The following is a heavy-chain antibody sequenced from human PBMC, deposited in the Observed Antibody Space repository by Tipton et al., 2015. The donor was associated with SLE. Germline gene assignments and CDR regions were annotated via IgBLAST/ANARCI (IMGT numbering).Heavy chain of an antibody. J-gene: IGHJ5*02. V-gene: IGHV4-59*01. CDR1: GDSISSYY. D-gene: IGHD6-13*01. CDR2: IHNSGST. CDR3: ARDSLGSSPHPFDP. Sequence: GLVKPSETLSLTCIVSGDSISSYYWSWIRQPPGRGLEWIGYIHNSGSTKSNPSLRSRLTISLDTSKNQFSLTLSSVTAADTALYYCARDSLGSSPHPFDPWGQGTLVTVSS.